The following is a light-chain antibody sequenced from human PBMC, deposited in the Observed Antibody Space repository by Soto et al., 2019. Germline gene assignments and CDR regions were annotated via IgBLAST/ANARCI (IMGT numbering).Light chain of an antibody. CDR1: GSTIGAGYD. Sequence: QSVLTQTPSVSGAAGQVVTISGTGSGSTIGAGYDVHWYQQLPGTAPKLLIYDNSNRPSGVPDRFSGSKSGTSASLAITGLQAEDEADYYCQSYDRSLSGSRVFGTGTKVTVL. V-gene: IGLV1-40*01. CDR3: QSYDRSLSGSRV. J-gene: IGLJ1*01. CDR2: DNS.